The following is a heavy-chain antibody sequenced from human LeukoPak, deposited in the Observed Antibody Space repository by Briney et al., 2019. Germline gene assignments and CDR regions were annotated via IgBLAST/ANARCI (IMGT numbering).Heavy chain of an antibody. D-gene: IGHD1-14*01. V-gene: IGHV1-2*02. Sequence: ASVKVSCKASGYTFTGYYMHWVRQAPGQGLEWMGWINPNSGGTNYAQKFQGRVTITRDTSISTAYMELSRLRSDDTAVYYCARPAVTTDAFDIWGQGTMVTVSS. J-gene: IGHJ3*02. CDR2: INPNSGGT. CDR1: GYTFTGYY. CDR3: ARPAVTTDAFDI.